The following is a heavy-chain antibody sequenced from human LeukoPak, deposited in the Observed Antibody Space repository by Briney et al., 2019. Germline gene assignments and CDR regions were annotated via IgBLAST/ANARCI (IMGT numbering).Heavy chain of an antibody. J-gene: IGHJ5*02. Sequence: SETLSLTCIVSGYSINSGYHWGWIRQPPGKGLEWIGSIYHSGSTYYNPSLKSRVTISIDTSKNQFSLKLSSVTAADTAVYYCARGVLKKIYGDYGNHPWGQGTLVTVSS. CDR2: IYHSGST. V-gene: IGHV4-38-2*02. CDR1: GYSINSGYH. D-gene: IGHD4-17*01. CDR3: ARGVLKKIYGDYGNHP.